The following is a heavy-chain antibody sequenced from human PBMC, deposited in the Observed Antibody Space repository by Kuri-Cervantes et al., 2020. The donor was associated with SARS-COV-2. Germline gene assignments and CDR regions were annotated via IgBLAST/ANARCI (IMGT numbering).Heavy chain of an antibody. CDR3: ARVPDYGDYLYYYYGMDV. CDR2: IYYSGST. J-gene: IGHJ6*02. V-gene: IGHV4-59*01. CDR1: GGSISSYY. Sequence: SETLSLTCTVSGGSISSYYWNWIRQPPGKGLEWIGYIYYSGSTKYNPSLKSRVTISVDMSKNQFSLKLSSVTAADTAVYYCARVPDYGDYLYYYYGMDVWGQGTTVTVSS. D-gene: IGHD4-17*01.